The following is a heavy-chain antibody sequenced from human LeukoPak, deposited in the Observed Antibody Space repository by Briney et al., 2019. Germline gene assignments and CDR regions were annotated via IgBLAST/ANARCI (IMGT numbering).Heavy chain of an antibody. CDR1: GGSISSYY. CDR2: IYYSGST. Sequence: PSETLSLTCTVSGGSISSYYWSWIRQPPGKGLEWIGYIYYSGSTNYNPSLKRRVTISVDTSKNQFSLKLSSVTAADTAVYYCARVVTYYSTLEAFDTWGQGTMVTVSS. V-gene: IGHV4-59*01. CDR3: ARVVTYYSTLEAFDT. D-gene: IGHD3-10*01. J-gene: IGHJ3*02.